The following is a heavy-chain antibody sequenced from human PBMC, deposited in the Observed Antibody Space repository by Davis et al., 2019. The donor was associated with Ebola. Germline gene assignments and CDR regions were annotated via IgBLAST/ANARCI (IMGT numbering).Heavy chain of an antibody. V-gene: IGHV3-48*02. CDR3: AIPDCSGANCYSVYIKN. CDR2: ISSSSTTK. J-gene: IGHJ4*02. Sequence: PSETLSLTCAASGFTFSSYSMNWVRQAPGRGLEWVSYISSSSTTKYYADSVKGRFTISRDNAKNSLYLQMNSLRDEDTAVYYCAIPDCSGANCYSVYIKNWGQGTLVTVSS. CDR1: GFTFSSYS. D-gene: IGHD2-15*01.